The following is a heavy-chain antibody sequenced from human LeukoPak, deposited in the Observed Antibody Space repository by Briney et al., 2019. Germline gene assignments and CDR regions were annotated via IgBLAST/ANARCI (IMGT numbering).Heavy chain of an antibody. D-gene: IGHD3-10*01. CDR1: GFTFSDYW. J-gene: IGHJ3*02. CDR2: IYSGGST. V-gene: IGHV3-66*01. CDR3: ARNLWFGESSDAFYI. Sequence: GGSLRLSCAASGFTFSDYWMHWVRQAPGKGLEWVSVIYSGGSTYYADSVKGRFTISRDNSKNTLYLQMNSLRAEDTAVYYCARNLWFGESSDAFYIWGQGTMVTVSS.